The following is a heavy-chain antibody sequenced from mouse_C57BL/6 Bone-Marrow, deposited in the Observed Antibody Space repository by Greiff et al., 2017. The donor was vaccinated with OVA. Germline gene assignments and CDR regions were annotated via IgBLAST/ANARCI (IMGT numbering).Heavy chain of an antibody. CDR2: IDPANDNT. CDR3: ARGNFGSSFYAMDY. V-gene: IGHV14-3*01. J-gene: IGHJ4*01. CDR1: GFNIKNTY. Sequence: VQLQQSVAELVRPGASVKLSCTASGFNIKNTYMHWVKQRPEQGLEWIGRIDPANDNTKYGPQVQGQATMTADTSSNTAYLQLSSLSSEDTAVYCCARGNFGSSFYAMDYWGQGTSVTVSS. D-gene: IGHD1-1*01.